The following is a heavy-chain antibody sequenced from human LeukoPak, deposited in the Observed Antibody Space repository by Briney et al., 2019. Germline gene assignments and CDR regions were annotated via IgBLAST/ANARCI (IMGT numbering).Heavy chain of an antibody. CDR1: GYTFTGYY. J-gene: IGHJ3*02. CDR2: INPNSGDT. D-gene: IGHD3-10*01. Sequence: ASLKVSCKASGYTFTGYYMHWVRQAPGQGLEWIGWINPNSGDTNFAQKFQGWVTMTRDTSISTAYMELRRLKSDDTAVYYCARDLRFGESDSFDIWGQGTMVTVSS. V-gene: IGHV1-2*04. CDR3: ARDLRFGESDSFDI.